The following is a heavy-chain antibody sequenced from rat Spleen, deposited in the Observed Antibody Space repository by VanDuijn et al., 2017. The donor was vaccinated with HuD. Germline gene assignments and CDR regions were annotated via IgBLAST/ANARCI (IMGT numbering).Heavy chain of an antibody. CDR2: TNYDGSST. J-gene: IGHJ2*01. CDR1: GFTFSDYY. CDR3: VRSVFDY. Sequence: EVQLVESDGGLVQPGRSLKLSCAASGFTFSDYYMAWVRQAPTKGLEWVATTNYDGSSTYYRDSAKGRFTISRDNAKSILYLQMDSLRSEDTATYYCVRSVFDYWGQGVMVTVSS. V-gene: IGHV5-29*01.